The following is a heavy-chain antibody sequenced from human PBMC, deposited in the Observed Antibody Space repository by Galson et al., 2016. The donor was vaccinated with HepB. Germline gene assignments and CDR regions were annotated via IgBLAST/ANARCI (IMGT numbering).Heavy chain of an antibody. J-gene: IGHJ4*02. V-gene: IGHV6-1*01. D-gene: IGHD2-21*01. CDR3: ARDPPYVNSAFDF. Sequence: CAISGDSVSSDTAAWNWIRQSPSRGLEWLGRTYYRSKWYNTYAEFVKSRITVNPDTSKNLFLLPLNSVTPEDTAVYYCARDPPYVNSAFDFWGQGTLVTVAS. CDR1: GDSVSSDTAA. CDR2: TYYRSKWYN.